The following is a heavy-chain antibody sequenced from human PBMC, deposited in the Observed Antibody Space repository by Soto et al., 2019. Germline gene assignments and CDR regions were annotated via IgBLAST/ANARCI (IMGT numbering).Heavy chain of an antibody. CDR2: IYYSGST. Sequence: SETLSLTCTVSGGSISSGGYYWSWIRQHPGKGLEWIGYIYYSGSTYYNPSLKSRVTISVDTSKNQFSLKLSSVTAANTAVYYCARAIVVVPAAIEYFQHWGQGTLVTVSS. J-gene: IGHJ1*01. CDR1: GGSISSGGYY. D-gene: IGHD2-2*01. CDR3: ARAIVVVPAAIEYFQH. V-gene: IGHV4-31*03.